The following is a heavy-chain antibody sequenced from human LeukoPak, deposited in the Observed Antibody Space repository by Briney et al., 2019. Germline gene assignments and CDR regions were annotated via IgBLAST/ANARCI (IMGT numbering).Heavy chain of an antibody. CDR2: INHSGST. CDR3: ARGRKKILTGYYKFPYFDY. CDR1: GGSISSSNW. J-gene: IGHJ4*02. D-gene: IGHD3-9*01. V-gene: IGHV4-4*02. Sequence: PSETLSLTCAVSGGSISSSNWWSWVRQPPGQGLEWIGEINHSGSTNYNPSLKSRVTISVDTSKNQFSLKLSSVTAADTAVYYCARGRKKILTGYYKFPYFDYWGQGTLVTVSS.